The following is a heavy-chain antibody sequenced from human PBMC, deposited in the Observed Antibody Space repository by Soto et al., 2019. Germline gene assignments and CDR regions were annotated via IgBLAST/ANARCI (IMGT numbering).Heavy chain of an antibody. V-gene: IGHV3-15*01. CDR3: TTPYDSSGVNAFYI. D-gene: IGHD3-22*01. J-gene: IGHJ3*02. CDR1: GFTFSNAW. Sequence: EVQLVESGGGLVKPGGSLRLSCAAYGFTFSNAWMSWVRQAPGKGLEWVGRIKSKTDGGTTDYAAPVKGRFTISRDDSKNTMYLQMNSLKTEDTAVYYGTTPYDSSGVNAFYIWGPGTMVTVSS. CDR2: IKSKTDGGTT.